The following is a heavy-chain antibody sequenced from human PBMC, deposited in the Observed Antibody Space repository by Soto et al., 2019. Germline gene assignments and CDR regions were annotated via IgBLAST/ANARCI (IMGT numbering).Heavy chain of an antibody. Sequence: SETLSLTCTVSGGSISRYYWNWIRQSAGKGLEWIGRIHTSGSTNYNPSLKSRVTMSVDASKKRFSLNLRSVTAADTAVYYCTRGVIAARSYYFDYWGQGALVT. J-gene: IGHJ4*02. D-gene: IGHD6-6*01. CDR1: GGSISRYY. V-gene: IGHV4-4*07. CDR2: IHTSGST. CDR3: TRGVIAARSYYFDY.